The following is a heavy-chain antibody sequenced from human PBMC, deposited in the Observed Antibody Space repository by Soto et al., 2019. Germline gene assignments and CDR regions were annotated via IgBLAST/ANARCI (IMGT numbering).Heavy chain of an antibody. Sequence: QVQLVESGGGVVQPGRSLRLSCAASGFTFSSYAMHWVRQAPGKGLEWMAGISYDGSNKYYADSVKGRFTISRDNSKNPLYRQMNSLRAEDTAVYYCARDLVRGVITLQDYSGQGTLVTVSS. CDR1: GFTFSSYA. V-gene: IGHV3-30-3*01. CDR2: ISYDGSNK. J-gene: IGHJ4*02. CDR3: ARDLVRGVITLQDY. D-gene: IGHD3-10*01.